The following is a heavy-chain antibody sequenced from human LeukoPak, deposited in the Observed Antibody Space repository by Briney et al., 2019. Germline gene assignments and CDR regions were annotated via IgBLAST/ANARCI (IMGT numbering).Heavy chain of an antibody. D-gene: IGHD5-18*01. CDR3: ARYDVDTHTFDI. J-gene: IGHJ3*02. Sequence: SVKVSCKASGGTFSGYAISWVRQAPGQGLEWMGRIIPMLGIANSAQKFQGGVTLTADRSTSTAYMELSSLRSEDTAVYYCARYDVDTHTFDIWGRGTLVTVSS. CDR2: IIPMLGIA. CDR1: GGTFSGYA. V-gene: IGHV1-69*04.